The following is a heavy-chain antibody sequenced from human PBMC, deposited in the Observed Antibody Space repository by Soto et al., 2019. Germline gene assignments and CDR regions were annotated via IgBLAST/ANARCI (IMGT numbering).Heavy chain of an antibody. CDR2: ISSSSSYI. Sequence: GGSLRLSCAASGFTFSSYSMNWVRQAPGKGLEWVSSISSSSSYIYYADSVKGRFTISRDNAKNSLYLQMNSLRAEDTAVYYCAREIPAAPGMDVWGQGTTVTVSS. J-gene: IGHJ6*02. D-gene: IGHD2-2*01. CDR1: GFTFSSYS. V-gene: IGHV3-21*01. CDR3: AREIPAAPGMDV.